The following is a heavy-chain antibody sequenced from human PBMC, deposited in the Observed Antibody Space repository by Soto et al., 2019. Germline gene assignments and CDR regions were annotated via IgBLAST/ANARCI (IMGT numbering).Heavy chain of an antibody. CDR2: ISTNSRYA. Sequence: GGSLRLSCAASGFALSDYYMTWIRQAPGKGLEWISYISTNSRYAKYADSVKGRFTISRDSARNTLYLQMNGLRVDDTAVYYFAGVGPYDSGSFMFRYARFDPWGKGPQVPASS. V-gene: IGHV3-11*05. CDR1: GFALSDYY. J-gene: IGHJ5*02. D-gene: IGHD3-10*01. CDR3: AGVGPYDSGSFMFRYARFDP.